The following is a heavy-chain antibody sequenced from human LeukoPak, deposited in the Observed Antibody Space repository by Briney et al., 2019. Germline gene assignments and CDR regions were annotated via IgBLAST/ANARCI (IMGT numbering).Heavy chain of an antibody. J-gene: IGHJ4*02. CDR2: TYYRSKWYN. D-gene: IGHD5-18*01. Sequence: SQTLSLTCAISGDSVSSNSAAWNWLRQSPSRGLVWVGRTYYRSKWYNDYAVSVKSRITINPDTSKNQFSLQLNSVTPEDTAVYYCARATYSYAYYWGQGTLVTVSS. V-gene: IGHV6-1*01. CDR3: ARATYSYAYY. CDR1: GDSVSSNSAA.